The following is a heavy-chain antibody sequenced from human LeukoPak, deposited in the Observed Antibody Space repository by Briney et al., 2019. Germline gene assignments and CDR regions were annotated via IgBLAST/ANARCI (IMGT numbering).Heavy chain of an antibody. CDR2: IYYSGNT. V-gene: IGHV4-39*07. CDR1: GGSISSSNYY. Sequence: SETLSLTCTVSGGSISSSNYYWGWIRQPPGKGLEWIGSIYYSGNTYYNPSLKSRVTISVDMSKNQISLKLSSVTAADTAVYYCARDRLLWFGELDFWGQGTLVIVSS. CDR3: ARDRLLWFGELDF. J-gene: IGHJ4*02. D-gene: IGHD3-10*01.